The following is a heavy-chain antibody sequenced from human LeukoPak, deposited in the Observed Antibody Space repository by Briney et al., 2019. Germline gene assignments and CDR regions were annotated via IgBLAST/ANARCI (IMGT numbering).Heavy chain of an antibody. CDR1: GFTLSSYW. Sequence: GGSLRPSCAASGFTLSSYWMHWVRQAPGKGLVWVSRINSDGNIKIYADSVKGRFTISRDNVKNTLFLQMNSLRADDTAIYYCARDLKNPRDFDYWGQGSLVTVSS. CDR2: INSDGNIK. V-gene: IGHV3-74*01. J-gene: IGHJ4*02. CDR3: ARDLKNPRDFDY.